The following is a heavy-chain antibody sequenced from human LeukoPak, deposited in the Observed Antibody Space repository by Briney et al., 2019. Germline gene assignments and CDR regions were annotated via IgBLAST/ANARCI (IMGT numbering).Heavy chain of an antibody. V-gene: IGHV4-34*01. CDR3: ARVDTAILGRVYYYYMDV. J-gene: IGHJ6*03. CDR2: INHSGST. Sequence: PSETLSLTCAVYGGSFSGYYWSWIRQPPGKGLEWIGEINHSGSTNYNPSLKSRVTISVDTSKNQFSLKLSSVTAADTAVYYCARVDTAILGRVYYYYMDVWGKGTTVTISS. CDR1: GGSFSGYY. D-gene: IGHD5-18*01.